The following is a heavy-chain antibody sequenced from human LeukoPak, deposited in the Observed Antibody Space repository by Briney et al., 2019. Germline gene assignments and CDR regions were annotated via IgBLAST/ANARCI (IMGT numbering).Heavy chain of an antibody. CDR1: GGSISSYY. V-gene: IGHV4-59*12. CDR2: IYYSGST. Sequence: SETLSLTCTVSGGSISSYYWSWIRQPPGKGLEWIGYIYYSGSTYYNPSLKSRVTISVDTSKNQFSLKLSSVTAADTAVYYCARVRPDRFFDYWGQGTLVTVSS. D-gene: IGHD3-16*02. J-gene: IGHJ4*02. CDR3: ARVRPDRFFDY.